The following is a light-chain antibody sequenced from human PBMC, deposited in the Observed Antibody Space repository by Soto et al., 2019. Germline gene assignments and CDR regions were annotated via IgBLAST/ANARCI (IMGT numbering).Light chain of an antibody. Sequence: DIQMTQSPSTLSASVGDRVTITCRASQSINSWLAWYQQKPGKAPKLLIYKASSVENGVPSSFSGSESGTEFTLTINGPQPDDSATYFCQQYSSFPLTFGGGTKVEIK. V-gene: IGKV1-5*03. J-gene: IGKJ4*01. CDR2: KAS. CDR1: QSINSW. CDR3: QQYSSFPLT.